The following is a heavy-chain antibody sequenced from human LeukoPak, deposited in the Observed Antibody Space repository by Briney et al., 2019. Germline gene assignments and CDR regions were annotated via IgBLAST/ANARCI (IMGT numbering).Heavy chain of an antibody. CDR3: TRGVRTFDY. J-gene: IGHJ4*02. V-gene: IGHV3-49*04. CDR1: GFTFGDYA. Sequence: GGSLRLSCTASGFTFGDYAMSWVRQAPGKGLEWVGFIRSKAYGGTTEYAASVKGRFTISRDDSKSIAYLQMNSLKTEDTAVYYCTRGVRTFDYWGQGTLVTVSS. D-gene: IGHD4-23*01. CDR2: IRSKAYGGTT.